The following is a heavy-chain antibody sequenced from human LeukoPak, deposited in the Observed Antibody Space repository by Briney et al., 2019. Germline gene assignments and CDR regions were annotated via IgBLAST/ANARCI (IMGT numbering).Heavy chain of an antibody. CDR2: IIPILGIA. CDR1: GGTFSSYA. D-gene: IGHD3-22*01. V-gene: IGHV1-69*04. J-gene: IGHJ1*01. Sequence: GASVKVSCKASGGTFSSYAISWVRQAPGQGLEWMGRIIPILGIANYAQKFQGRVTITADKSTSTTYMELSSLRSEDTAVYYCASPPYYYDSSGASAEYFQHWGQGTLVTVSS. CDR3: ASPPYYYDSSGASAEYFQH.